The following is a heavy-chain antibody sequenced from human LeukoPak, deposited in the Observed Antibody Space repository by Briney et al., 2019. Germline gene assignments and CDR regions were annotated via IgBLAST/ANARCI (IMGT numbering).Heavy chain of an antibody. CDR2: INHSGST. D-gene: IGHD5-12*01. J-gene: IGHJ4*02. CDR1: GGSFSGYY. V-gene: IGHV4-34*01. Sequence: SETLSLTCAVYGGSFSGYYWSWIRQPPGKGLEWIGEINHSGSTNYNPSLKSRVTISVDTSKNQFSLKLSSVTAADTAVYYCASDSGYDEIDYWGQGTLVIVPS. CDR3: ASDSGYDEIDY.